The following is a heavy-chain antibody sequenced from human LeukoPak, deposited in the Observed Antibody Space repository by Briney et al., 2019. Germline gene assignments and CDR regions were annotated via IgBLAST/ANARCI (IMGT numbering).Heavy chain of an antibody. CDR2: INHSGST. CDR3: ARAPNGDPFDY. D-gene: IGHD7-27*01. CDR1: GGSFSGYY. V-gene: IGHV4-34*01. Sequence: SETLSLTCAVYGGSFSGYYWSWIRQPPGKGLEWIGEINHSGSTNYNPSLKSRLTISVDTSKNQFSLKLSSVTAADTAVYYCARAPNGDPFDYWGQGTLVTVSS. J-gene: IGHJ4*02.